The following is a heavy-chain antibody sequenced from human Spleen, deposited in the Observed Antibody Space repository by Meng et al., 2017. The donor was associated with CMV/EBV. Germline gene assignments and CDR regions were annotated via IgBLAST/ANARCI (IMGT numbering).Heavy chain of an antibody. Sequence: SETLSLTCSVSGGAISSYYWSWIRQPPGKGPEWIGYIFYSGSSIYNSGSTNYNPSLKSRVTISADTSKNQFSLKLSSVTAADTAVYYCARVRLFGYSSNVYYYGMDVWGQGTMVTVSS. CDR1: GGAISSYY. J-gene: IGHJ6*02. CDR2: IFYSGSSIYNSGST. CDR3: ARVRLFGYSSNVYYYGMDV. D-gene: IGHD6-13*01. V-gene: IGHV4-59*01.